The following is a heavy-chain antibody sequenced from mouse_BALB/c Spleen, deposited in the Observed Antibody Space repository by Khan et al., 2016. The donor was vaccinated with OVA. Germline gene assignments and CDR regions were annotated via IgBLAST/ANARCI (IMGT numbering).Heavy chain of an antibody. CDR3: ASELGRYYAMDY. V-gene: IGHV3-2*02. CDR1: GYSITSDYA. Sequence: VQLQQSGPGLVKPFQSLSLTCTVTGYSITSDYAWNWIRQFPGNKLEWMGCISYSGSTSYNPSLKSRISITRDTSKNQFFLQLNSVTTEDTATYYWASELGRYYAMDYWGQGTSVTVSS. D-gene: IGHD4-1*01. CDR2: ISYSGST. J-gene: IGHJ4*01.